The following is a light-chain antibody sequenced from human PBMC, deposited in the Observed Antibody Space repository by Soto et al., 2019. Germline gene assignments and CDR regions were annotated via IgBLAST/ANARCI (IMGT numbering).Light chain of an antibody. J-gene: IGKJ4*01. Sequence: EIVLTQSRATLSLSPGERATLSCMASQSVSSYLAWYHQKPGQAPRLIIYEASNRATGIPARFSGSGSGTDFTLTSSSLKPEDLGVYYCQQRSNWPALTCGGGPKVEIK. CDR2: EAS. V-gene: IGKV3-11*01. CDR1: QSVSSY. CDR3: QQRSNWPALT.